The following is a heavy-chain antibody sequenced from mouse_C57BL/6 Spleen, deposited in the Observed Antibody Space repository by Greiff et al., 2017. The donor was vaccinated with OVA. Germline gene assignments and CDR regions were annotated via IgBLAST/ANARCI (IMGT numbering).Heavy chain of an antibody. J-gene: IGHJ4*01. V-gene: IGHV5-4*01. D-gene: IGHD3-3*01. CDR2: ISDGGSYT. CDR1: GFTFSSYA. CDR3: ARERGPRARGAMDY. Sequence: EVHLVESGGGLVKPGGSLKLSCAASGFTFSSYAMSWVRQTPDKRLEWVATISDGGSYTYYPDNVKGRFTISRDNANNNLDLQMSQWKAEDTGMYYCARERGPRARGAMDYGGQGTSVTVSS.